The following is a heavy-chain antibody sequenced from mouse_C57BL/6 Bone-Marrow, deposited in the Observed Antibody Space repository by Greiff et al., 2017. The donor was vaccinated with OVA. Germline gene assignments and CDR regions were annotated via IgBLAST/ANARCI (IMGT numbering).Heavy chain of an antibody. Sequence: EVMLVESGGDLVKPGGSLKLSCAASGFTFSSYGMSWVRQTPDKRLEWVATISSGGSYTYYPDSVKGRFTISRDNAKKTLNLQMSNLKSEDTAMYYCARREIRYCYAMDYWGQGTSVTVSS. CDR2: ISSGGSYT. CDR3: ARREIRYCYAMDY. J-gene: IGHJ4*01. D-gene: IGHD1-1*01. V-gene: IGHV5-6*02. CDR1: GFTFSSYG.